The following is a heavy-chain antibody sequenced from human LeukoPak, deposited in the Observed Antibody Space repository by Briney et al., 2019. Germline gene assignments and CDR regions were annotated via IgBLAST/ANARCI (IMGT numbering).Heavy chain of an antibody. V-gene: IGHV3-7*04. CDR2: IKRDGSEK. J-gene: IGHJ4*02. CDR1: GFTFSSYW. CDR3: ARGYGDSIHFDY. Sequence: PGGSRRLSCAASGFTFSSYWMSWVRQAPGKGLEWVANIKRDGSEKYYVDSVKGRFTISRDNAKNSLYLQMNSLRAEEAAVYYCARGYGDSIHFDYWGQGTLVTVSS. D-gene: IGHD4-17*01.